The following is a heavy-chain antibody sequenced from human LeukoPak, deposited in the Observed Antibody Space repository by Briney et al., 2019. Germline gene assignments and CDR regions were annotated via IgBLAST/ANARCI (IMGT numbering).Heavy chain of an antibody. CDR3: ARDRSNYGGPFDY. CDR2: INNDGSST. J-gene: IGHJ4*02. CDR1: GFTFSSYW. V-gene: IGHV3-74*01. D-gene: IGHD4-23*01. Sequence: GGSLRLSCAASGFTFSSYWMRWVRQAPGKGLVWVSRINNDGSSTNYADSVKGRFTISRDNATNTVYLQMNSLRLEDTAVYYCARDRSNYGGPFDYWGQGTLVTVSS.